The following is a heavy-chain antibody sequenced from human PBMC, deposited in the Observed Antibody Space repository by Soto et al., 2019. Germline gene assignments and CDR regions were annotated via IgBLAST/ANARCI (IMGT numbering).Heavy chain of an antibody. J-gene: IGHJ4*02. CDR3: ARSEIQCPIDY. Sequence: QVQLQESGPGLVKPSDTLSLTCAVSGYSISSSNWWGWIRQPPGKGLEWVGYIYFGGTAYYNPSLKRRVTMSVDTSKNQFSLKLTSVTAVDTAGYYCARSEIQCPIDYWGQGTLVTVSS. V-gene: IGHV4-28*01. CDR2: IYFGGTA. CDR1: GYSISSSNW.